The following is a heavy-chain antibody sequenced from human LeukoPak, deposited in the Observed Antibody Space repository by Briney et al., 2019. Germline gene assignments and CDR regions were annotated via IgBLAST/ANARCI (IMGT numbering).Heavy chain of an antibody. D-gene: IGHD6-19*01. CDR2: IYYSGST. CDR1: GGSISSSSYY. J-gene: IGHJ4*02. CDR3: ARRAIEPFIAVAGVFDY. Sequence: SETLSRTCTVSGGSISSSSYYWGWIRQPPGKGLEWIGSIYYSGSTYYNPSLKSRVTISLDTSKNQFSLKLSSVTAADTAVYYCARRAIEPFIAVAGVFDYWGQGTLVTVSS. V-gene: IGHV4-39*01.